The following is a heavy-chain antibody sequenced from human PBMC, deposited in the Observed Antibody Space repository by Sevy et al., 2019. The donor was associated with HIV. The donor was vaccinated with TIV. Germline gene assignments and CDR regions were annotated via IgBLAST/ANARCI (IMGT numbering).Heavy chain of an antibody. J-gene: IGHJ5*01. CDR1: GFIFRSFS. CDR3: ARDSARVIVPTAGFDS. V-gene: IGHV3-33*01. Sequence: GGSLRLSCSASGFIFRSFSMHWVRQAPGKGLEWVAAIWYDGRTKQYADSVKGRFTISRDNSKNMLSLEMNSLRAEDTGLYFCARDSARVIVPTAGFDSWGQGTVVTVSS. D-gene: IGHD1-1*01. CDR2: IWYDGRTK.